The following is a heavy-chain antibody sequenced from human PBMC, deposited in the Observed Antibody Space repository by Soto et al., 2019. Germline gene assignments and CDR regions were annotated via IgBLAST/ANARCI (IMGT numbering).Heavy chain of an antibody. D-gene: IGHD3-3*01. V-gene: IGHV1-18*04. CDR2: ISAYNGNT. Sequence: GASVKVSCKASGYTFTSYGISWVRQAPGQGLEWMGWISAYNGNTNYAQKLQGRVTMTTDTSTSTAYMELRSLRSDDTAVYYCARGPISNDFWSGYYKTNGWFDPWGQGTLVTVSS. CDR1: GYTFTSYG. CDR3: ARGPISNDFWSGYYKTNGWFDP. J-gene: IGHJ5*02.